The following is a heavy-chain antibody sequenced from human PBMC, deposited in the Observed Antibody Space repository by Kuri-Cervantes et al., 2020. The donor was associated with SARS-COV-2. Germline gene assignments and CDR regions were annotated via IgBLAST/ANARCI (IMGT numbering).Heavy chain of an antibody. J-gene: IGHJ6*03. CDR3: ARDSRSSYQVLVDHYYYSDMDA. CDR2: IYYSGST. V-gene: IGHV4-30-4*08. Sequence: SETLTLTCTVSGGPIRSGDYYWSWIRQPPGKGLEWIGYIYYSGSTYYNPSLKSRVTISVDTSKNHFSLKLSSVTAADTAVYYCARDSRSSYQVLVDHYYYSDMDAWDKGTTVTVSS. D-gene: IGHD2-8*02. CDR1: GGPIRSGDYY.